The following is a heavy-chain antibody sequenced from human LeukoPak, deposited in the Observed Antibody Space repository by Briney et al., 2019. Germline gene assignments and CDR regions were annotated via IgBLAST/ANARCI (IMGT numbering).Heavy chain of an antibody. V-gene: IGHV3-53*01. Sequence: QSGGSLRLSCVVSGFTFSGNHMNSVRQAPGKGLEWVSVIYSGGSTYYADSVKGRFTISRDNCKNTLYLQMNSLRAEDTAVYYCARSPLYSSGYFFDYWGQGTLVTVSS. J-gene: IGHJ4*02. CDR3: ARSPLYSSGYFFDY. D-gene: IGHD6-19*01. CDR2: IYSGGST. CDR1: GFTFSGNH.